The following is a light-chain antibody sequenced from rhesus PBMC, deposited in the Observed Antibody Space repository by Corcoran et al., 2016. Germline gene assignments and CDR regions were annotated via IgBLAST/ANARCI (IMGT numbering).Light chain of an antibody. CDR2: AAS. CDR3: QQYSNWPT. Sequence: EIVLTQSPATLSLSPGERATLSCRTSQSVGSNLAWYQQQPGQAPRPLIYAASSRATGIPDRFDGSGSGTDFTRTISSLEPEDVGVYYCQQYSNWPTFGGGTKVELK. J-gene: IGKJ4*01. CDR1: QSVGSN. V-gene: IGKV3-35*01.